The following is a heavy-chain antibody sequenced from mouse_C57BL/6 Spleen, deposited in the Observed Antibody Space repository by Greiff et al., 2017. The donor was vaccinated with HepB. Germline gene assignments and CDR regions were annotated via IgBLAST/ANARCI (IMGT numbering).Heavy chain of an antibody. D-gene: IGHD1-1*01. V-gene: IGHV1-62-2*01. J-gene: IGHJ3*01. CDR1: GYTFTEYT. Sequence: VQLQQSGAELVKPGASVKLSCKASGYTFTEYTIHWVKQRSGQGLEWIGWFYPGSGSIKYNEKFKDKATLTADKSSSTVYMELSRLTSEDSAVYFCARHEVHYYGSSYGWFAYWGQGTLVTVSA. CDR3: ARHEVHYYGSSYGWFAY. CDR2: FYPGSGSI.